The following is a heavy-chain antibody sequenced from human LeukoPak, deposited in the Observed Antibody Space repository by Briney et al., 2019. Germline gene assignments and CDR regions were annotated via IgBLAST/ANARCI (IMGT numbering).Heavy chain of an antibody. CDR2: IYYSGST. J-gene: IGHJ4*02. CDR1: GGSISSSSYY. CDR3: ARGPHMLFGELLNY. Sequence: PSETLSLTCTVSGGSISSSSYYWGWIRQPPGKGLEWIGSIYYSGSTYYNPSLKSRVTISVDTSKNQFSLKLSSVTAADTAVYYCARGPHMLFGELLNYWGQGTLVTVSS. V-gene: IGHV4-39*07. D-gene: IGHD3-10*02.